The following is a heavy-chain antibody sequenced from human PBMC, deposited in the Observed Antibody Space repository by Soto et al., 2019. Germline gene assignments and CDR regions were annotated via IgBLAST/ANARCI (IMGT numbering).Heavy chain of an antibody. CDR2: INPNSGGT. J-gene: IGHJ2*01. V-gene: IGHV1-2*04. CDR1: GYTFTSYG. Sequence: SGYTFTSYGISWVRQAPGQGLEWMGWINPNSGGTNYAQMVQGWVSMTRDTSISTAYMELSRLRSYDTAVYFVFKAEDGIRDPVPVSAFLLNRSTDL. CDR3: FKAEDGIRDPVPVSAFLLNRSTDL. D-gene: IGHD2-15*01.